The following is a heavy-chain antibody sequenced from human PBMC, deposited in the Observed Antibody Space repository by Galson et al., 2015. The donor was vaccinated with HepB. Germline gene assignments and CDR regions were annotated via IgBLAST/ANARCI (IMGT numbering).Heavy chain of an antibody. V-gene: IGHV1-8*01. CDR3: AKGGPGQINMMINRILGFDP. CDR2: MNPNSGNT. Sequence: SVKVFCKASGYTFTSYDINWVRQATGQGLEWMGWMNPNSGNTAYAQKFQGRVTMTRSTSISTAYMELSSLRSEDTAVYYCAKGGPGQINMMINRILGFDPWGQGTQVTVFS. D-gene: IGHD2/OR15-2a*01. J-gene: IGHJ5*02. CDR1: GYTFTSYD.